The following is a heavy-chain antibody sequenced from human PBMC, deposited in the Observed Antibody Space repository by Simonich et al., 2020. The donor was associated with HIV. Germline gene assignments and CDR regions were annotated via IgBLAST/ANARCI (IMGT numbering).Heavy chain of an antibody. J-gene: IGHJ4*02. D-gene: IGHD3-10*01. CDR2: ISWNSGSI. Sequence: EVQLVESGGGLVQPGRSLRLSCAASGFTFDVYAMPWVRKDPGKGLDGVSGISWNSGSIGYADSVKGRFTISRDNAKNSLYLQMNSLRAEDTALYYCAKDKGAYYGSGSPVYWGQGTLVTVSS. CDR1: GFTFDVYA. V-gene: IGHV3-9*01. CDR3: AKDKGAYYGSGSPVY.